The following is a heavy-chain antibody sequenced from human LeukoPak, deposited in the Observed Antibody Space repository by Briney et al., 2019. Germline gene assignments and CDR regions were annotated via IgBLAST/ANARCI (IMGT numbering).Heavy chain of an antibody. CDR2: IYYSGST. CDR3: VTYYYDSSGYYYFDY. J-gene: IGHJ4*02. Sequence: PSETLSLTCTVSGGSISSYYWSWIRQPPGKGLEWIGYIYYSGSTNYNPSLKSRVTISVDTSKNQFSLKLGSVTAADTAVYYCVTYYYDSSGYYYFDYWGQGTLVTVSS. CDR1: GGSISSYY. V-gene: IGHV4-59*01. D-gene: IGHD3-22*01.